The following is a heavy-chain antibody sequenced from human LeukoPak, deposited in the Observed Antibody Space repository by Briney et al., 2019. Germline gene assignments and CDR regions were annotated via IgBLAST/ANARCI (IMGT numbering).Heavy chain of an antibody. Sequence: SETLSLTCAVYGGSFSGYYWSWIRQPTGKGLEWIGEINHSGSTNYNPSLKSRVTISVDTSKNQFSLKLSSVTAADTAVYYCARGRKRMDVWGKGTTVTVSS. CDR3: ARGRKRMDV. V-gene: IGHV4-34*01. CDR1: GGSFSGYY. CDR2: INHSGST. J-gene: IGHJ6*04.